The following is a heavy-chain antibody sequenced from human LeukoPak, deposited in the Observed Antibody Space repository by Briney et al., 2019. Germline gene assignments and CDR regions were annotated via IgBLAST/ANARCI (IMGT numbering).Heavy chain of an antibody. CDR2: ISGSGGST. CDR1: GFTFSSYA. D-gene: IGHD3-22*01. CDR3: AKAQYYYDSSPIDY. Sequence: GGSLRPSCAASGFTFSSYAMSWVRQAPGKGLEWVSAISGSGGSTYYADSVKGRFTISRDNSKNTLYLQMNSLRAEDTAVYYCAKAQYYYDSSPIDYWGQGTLVTVSS. J-gene: IGHJ4*02. V-gene: IGHV3-23*01.